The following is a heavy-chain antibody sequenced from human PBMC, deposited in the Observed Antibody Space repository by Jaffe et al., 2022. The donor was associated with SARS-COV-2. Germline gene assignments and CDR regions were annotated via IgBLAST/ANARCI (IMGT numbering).Heavy chain of an antibody. D-gene: IGHD6-6*01. CDR1: GFSFSDHG. Sequence: QVQLVESGGGVVQTGGSLRLSCTASGFSFSDHGMHWVRQCPGKGLEWVALISPNGENQFYVKSMMGRFSISRDNSKNTVYLQMSSLRPDDTAVYYCGKDMYTTSSPLDSWGQGTLVTVSS. CDR3: GKDMYTTSSPLDS. V-gene: IGHV3-30*18. CDR2: ISPNGENQ. J-gene: IGHJ4*02.